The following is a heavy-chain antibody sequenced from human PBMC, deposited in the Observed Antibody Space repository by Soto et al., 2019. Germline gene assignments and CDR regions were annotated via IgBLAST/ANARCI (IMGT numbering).Heavy chain of an antibody. J-gene: IGHJ5*02. CDR3: ARVASWDAMDWFDP. Sequence: QVQLVQSGAEVKKPGASVKVSCMASGYTFTGYFIHWVREVPGQGLEYMGWINPNTGGTDYAQKFQGRVTMTRDTSISTVFMEMKRLTSDDTAVYYCARVASWDAMDWFDPWGQGTLVTVSS. CDR2: INPNTGGT. V-gene: IGHV1-2*02. D-gene: IGHD1-26*01. CDR1: GYTFTGYF.